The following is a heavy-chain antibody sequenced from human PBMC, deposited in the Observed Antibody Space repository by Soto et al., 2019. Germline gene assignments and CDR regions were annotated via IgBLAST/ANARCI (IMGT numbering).Heavy chain of an antibody. J-gene: IGHJ4*02. CDR1: GFTFSRYW. CDR3: ARDGGNYEVDY. CDR2: IKQAGSEI. V-gene: IGHV3-7*01. Sequence: EVQLVESGGGLVQPGGSLRLSCAASGFTFSRYWMTWVRQAPGKGLEWVASIKQAGSEIFSVDSVKGRFTISRDNAKNSLYLQMNSLRAEDTAVYYCARDGGNYEVDYWGQGTLVTVSS. D-gene: IGHD4-4*01.